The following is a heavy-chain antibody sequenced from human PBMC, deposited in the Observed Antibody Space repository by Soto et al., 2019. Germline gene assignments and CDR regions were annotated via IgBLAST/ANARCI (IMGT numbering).Heavy chain of an antibody. Sequence: SETLSLTCTVSGGSISSYYWSWIRQPPGKGLEWIGYIYYSGSTNYNPSLKSRVTISVDTSKSQFSLKLSSVTAADTAVYYCARDRGLYYYDSSGSPGDHWFDPWGQGTLVTVSS. CDR3: ARDRGLYYYDSSGSPGDHWFDP. D-gene: IGHD3-22*01. J-gene: IGHJ5*02. V-gene: IGHV4-59*01. CDR2: IYYSGST. CDR1: GGSISSYY.